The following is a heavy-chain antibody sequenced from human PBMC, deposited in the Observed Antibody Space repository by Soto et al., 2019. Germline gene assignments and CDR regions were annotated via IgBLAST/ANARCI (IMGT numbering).Heavy chain of an antibody. V-gene: IGHV4-30-2*01. J-gene: IGHJ4*02. CDR3: ARAPYCSSSTCRTR. CDR1: GGSISSGDYS. Sequence: SETLSLTCAVSGGSISSGDYSWSWIRQPQGKGLEWIGSMFHSGNPSYNASLKSRVTMSIDKSNNQLSLKLSSVTAADTAVYYCARAPYCSSSTCRTRWGQGILVTVSS. CDR2: MFHSGNP. D-gene: IGHD2-2*01.